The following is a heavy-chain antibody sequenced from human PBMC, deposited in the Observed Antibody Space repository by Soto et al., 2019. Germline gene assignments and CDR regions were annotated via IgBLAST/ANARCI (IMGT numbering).Heavy chain of an antibody. CDR3: ARVYSGSYSDS. Sequence: PSETLSLTCTVSGGSISSGGYYWSWIRQPPGKGLEWIGEIFQSGSTNYNPSLKTRVTISVDKSKNQFSLKLSSVTAADTAVYYCARVYSGSYSDSWGQGTLVTVSS. CDR1: GGSISSGGYY. D-gene: IGHD1-26*01. V-gene: IGHV4-39*07. J-gene: IGHJ4*02. CDR2: IFQSGST.